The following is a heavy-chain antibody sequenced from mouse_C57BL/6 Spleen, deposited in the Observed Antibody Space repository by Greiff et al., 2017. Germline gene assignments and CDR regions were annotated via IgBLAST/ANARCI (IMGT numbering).Heavy chain of an antibody. J-gene: IGHJ3*01. Sequence: VQLQQSGAELVRPGSSVKLSCKASGYTFTSYWMHWVKQRPIQGLEWIGNIDPSDSETHYNQKFKDKATLTVDKSSSTAYMQLSSLTSADAAVYYCARGHGYYPAWFAYWGQGTLVTVSA. D-gene: IGHD2-3*01. CDR2: IDPSDSET. CDR1: GYTFTSYW. CDR3: ARGHGYYPAWFAY. V-gene: IGHV1-52*01.